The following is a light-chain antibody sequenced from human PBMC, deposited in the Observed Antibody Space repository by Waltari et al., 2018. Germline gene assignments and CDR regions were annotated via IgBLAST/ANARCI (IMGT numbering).Light chain of an antibody. J-gene: IGKJ4*01. V-gene: IGKV3-15*01. Sequence: EIVMTQSPDTLSVSPGERATLSCRASQSFSSNLAWYQQKPGQAPRLLISGASTRATGIPARLSGSGSGTEFTLTISGMQSEDFAVYYCQQYNDWPLTFGGGTKVEIK. CDR3: QQYNDWPLT. CDR1: QSFSSN. CDR2: GAS.